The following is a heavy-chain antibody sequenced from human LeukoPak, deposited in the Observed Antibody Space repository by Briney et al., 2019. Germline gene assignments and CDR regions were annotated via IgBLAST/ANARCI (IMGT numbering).Heavy chain of an antibody. CDR2: INQDGSEK. Sequence: GGSLRLSCAASGVTFSDHWMTWVRQTPGQGLEWVAHINQDGSEKHFVDSVEGRFTISRDNDNNSMSLQMNKLRVEDTAVYYCTRGATGTFWDGFDPWGQGTLVTVSS. CDR1: GVTFSDHW. D-gene: IGHD3-9*01. V-gene: IGHV3-7*01. J-gene: IGHJ5*02. CDR3: TRGATGTFWDGFDP.